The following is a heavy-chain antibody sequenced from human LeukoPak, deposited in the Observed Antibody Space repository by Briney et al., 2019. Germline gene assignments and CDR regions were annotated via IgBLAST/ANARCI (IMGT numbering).Heavy chain of an antibody. D-gene: IGHD5-24*01. V-gene: IGHV4-38-2*02. J-gene: IGHJ4*02. CDR2: IYHSGST. CDR3: ARHRSKWLQSSFDY. Sequence: SETLSLTCTVSGYSISSGYYWGWIRQPPGKGLEWIGSIYHSGSTYYNPSLKSRVTISVDTSKNQFSLKLNSVTAAGTAVYYCARHRSKWLQSSFDYWGQGTLVTVSS. CDR1: GYSISSGYY.